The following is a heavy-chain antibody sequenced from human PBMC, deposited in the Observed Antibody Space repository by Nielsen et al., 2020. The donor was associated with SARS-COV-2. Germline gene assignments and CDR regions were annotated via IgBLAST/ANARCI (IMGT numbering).Heavy chain of an antibody. CDR1: EFTFNNYA. Sequence: GGSLSLSCAASEFTFNNYAMSWVRQAPGKGLEWVSTISGGGESTRYADSVKGRFTISRDNSKNTLYLQMNSLRPEDTAVYYCAREFALRDTAYFDSWGQGTLVTVSS. CDR3: AREFALRDTAYFDS. D-gene: IGHD5-18*01. CDR2: ISGGGEST. J-gene: IGHJ4*02. V-gene: IGHV3-23*01.